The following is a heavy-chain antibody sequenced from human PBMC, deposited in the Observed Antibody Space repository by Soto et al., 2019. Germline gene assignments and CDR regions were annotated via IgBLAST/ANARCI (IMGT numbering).Heavy chain of an antibody. Sequence: LSLTCAASGFTFSSYAMSWVRQAPGKGLEWVSAISGSGGSTYYADSVKGRFTISRDNSKNTLYLQMNSLRAEDTAVYYCAKGVRAYYYGSGRQLDYWGQGTLVTVSS. V-gene: IGHV3-23*01. J-gene: IGHJ4*02. D-gene: IGHD3-10*01. CDR3: AKGVRAYYYGSGRQLDY. CDR1: GFTFSSYA. CDR2: ISGSGGST.